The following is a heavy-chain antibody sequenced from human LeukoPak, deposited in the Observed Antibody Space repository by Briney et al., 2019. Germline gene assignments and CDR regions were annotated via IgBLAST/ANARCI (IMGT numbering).Heavy chain of an antibody. CDR3: ARDRGGNSEFDP. CDR1: GGSISSGGYY. CDR2: IYYSGST. Sequence: PSQTLSLTCTVSGGSISSGGYYWSWIRQHPGRGLEWIGYIYYSGSTYYNPSPKSRVTISVDTSKNQFSLKLSSVTAADTAVYYCARDRGGNSEFDPWGQGTLVTVSS. J-gene: IGHJ5*02. V-gene: IGHV4-31*03. D-gene: IGHD4-23*01.